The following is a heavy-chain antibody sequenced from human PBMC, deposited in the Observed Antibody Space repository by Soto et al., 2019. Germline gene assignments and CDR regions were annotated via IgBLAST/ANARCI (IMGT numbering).Heavy chain of an antibody. CDR3: ARVQIGEYSGWGAFDI. V-gene: IGHV1-2*04. CDR2: INPNSGGT. J-gene: IGHJ3*02. D-gene: IGHD5-12*01. Sequence: ASVKVSCKASGYTFTGYYMHWVRQAPGQGLGWMGWINPNSGGTNYAQKFQGWVTMTRDTSISTAYMELSRLRSDDTAVYYCARVQIGEYSGWGAFDIWGQGTMVTVSS. CDR1: GYTFTGYY.